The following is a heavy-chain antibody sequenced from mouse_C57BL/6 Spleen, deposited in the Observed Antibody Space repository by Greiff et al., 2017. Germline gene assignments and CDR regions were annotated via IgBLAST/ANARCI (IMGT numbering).Heavy chain of an antibody. J-gene: IGHJ4*01. D-gene: IGHD2-3*01. Sequence: QVQLKESGPELVKPGASVKISCKASGYAFSSSWMNWVKQRPGKGLEWIGRIYPGDGDTNYNGKFKGKATLTADKSSSTAYMQLSSLTSEDSAVYFCAPYDGYRGAMDYWGQGTSVTVSS. CDR1: GYAFSSSW. V-gene: IGHV1-82*01. CDR3: APYDGYRGAMDY. CDR2: IYPGDGDT.